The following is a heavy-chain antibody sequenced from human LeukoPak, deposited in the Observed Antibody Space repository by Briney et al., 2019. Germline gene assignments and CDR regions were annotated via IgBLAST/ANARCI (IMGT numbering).Heavy chain of an antibody. J-gene: IGHJ4*02. CDR2: IIPILGIA. Sequence: SVKVSCKASGGTCSSYAISWVRQAPGQGLEWMGRIIPILGIANYAQKFQGRVTITADKSTSTAYMELSSLRSEDTAVYYCARLAAPYSSSWYGLGYWGQGTLVTVSS. D-gene: IGHD6-13*01. CDR3: ARLAAPYSSSWYGLGY. V-gene: IGHV1-69*04. CDR1: GGTCSSYA.